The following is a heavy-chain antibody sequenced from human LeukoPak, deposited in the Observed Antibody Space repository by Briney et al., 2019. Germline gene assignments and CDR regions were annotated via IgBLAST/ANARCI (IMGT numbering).Heavy chain of an antibody. V-gene: IGHV4-38-2*02. Sequence: WETLSLTCGVSGYSISSGYFWVWIRQPPGKGLEWIGSVYHTGATYYNPSLRSPVTISVDTSKNQFSLELNSVTAADTAVYYCARDLGFTISANWFDPWGQGTLVSVSS. CDR1: GYSISSGYF. J-gene: IGHJ5*02. CDR3: ARDLGFTISANWFDP. D-gene: IGHD3-3*01. CDR2: VYHTGAT.